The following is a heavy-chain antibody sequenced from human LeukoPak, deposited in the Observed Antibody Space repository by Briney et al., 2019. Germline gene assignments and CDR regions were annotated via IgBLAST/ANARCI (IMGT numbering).Heavy chain of an antibody. CDR2: INPSGGST. CDR3: ARDDRFRGTGWEYYFDY. D-gene: IGHD1-1*01. CDR1: GYTFTSYY. V-gene: IGHV1-46*01. J-gene: IGHJ4*02. Sequence: ASVKVSCKASGYTFTSYYMHWVRQAPGQGLEWMGIINPSGGSTSYAQKFQGRVTMTRDMSTSTVYMELSSLRSEDTAVYYCARDDRFRGTGWEYYFDYWGQGTLVTVSS.